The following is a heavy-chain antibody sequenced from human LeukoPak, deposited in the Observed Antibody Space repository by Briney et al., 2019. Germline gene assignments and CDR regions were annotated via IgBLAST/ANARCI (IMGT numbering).Heavy chain of an antibody. CDR1: GFTFSNYG. J-gene: IGHJ4*02. D-gene: IGHD3-22*01. CDR2: ISGSGGST. Sequence: PGGSLRLSCAASGFTFSNYGMNWVRQAPGKGLEWVSGISGSGGSTYSADSVKGRFIISRDNSKNTLYLQMNTLRAEDTAVYYCAKSNRITMRVDYYFDYWGQGTLVTVSS. V-gene: IGHV3-23*01. CDR3: AKSNRITMRVDYYFDY.